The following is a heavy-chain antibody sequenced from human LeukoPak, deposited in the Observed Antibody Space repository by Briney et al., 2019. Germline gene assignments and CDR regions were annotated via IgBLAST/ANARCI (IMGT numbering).Heavy chain of an antibody. J-gene: IGHJ5*02. CDR3: ARRSSWYGWFDP. V-gene: IGHV3-74*01. CDR1: GFTFSDTW. D-gene: IGHD6-13*01. Sequence: PGGSLRLSCAASGFTFSDTWMHWVRQAPGKGLVWVSRIRSDGSDTRYAESVKGRFTISRDNAKNTLYLQMNSLRAEDTAVYYCARRSSWYGWFDPWGQGTLVTVSS. CDR2: IRSDGSDT.